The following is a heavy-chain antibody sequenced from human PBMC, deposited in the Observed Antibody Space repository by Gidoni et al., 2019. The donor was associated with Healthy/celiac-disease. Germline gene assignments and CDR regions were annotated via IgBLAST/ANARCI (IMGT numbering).Heavy chain of an antibody. J-gene: IGHJ3*02. Sequence: QVQLVESGGGVVQPGRSLRLSCAASGFTFSSYGMHWVRQAPGKGLEWVAVIWYDGSNKYYADSVKGRFTISRDNSKNTLYLQMNSLRAEDTAVYYCARDSKGLRYFDWPNFDAFDIWGQGTMVTVSS. CDR1: GFTFSSYG. V-gene: IGHV3-33*01. D-gene: IGHD3-9*01. CDR2: IWYDGSNK. CDR3: ARDSKGLRYFDWPNFDAFDI.